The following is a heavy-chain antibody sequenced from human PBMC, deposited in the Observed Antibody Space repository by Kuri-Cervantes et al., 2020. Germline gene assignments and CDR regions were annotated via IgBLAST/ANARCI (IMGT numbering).Heavy chain of an antibody. J-gene: IGHJ4*02. D-gene: IGHD3-3*01. CDR3: VRHHLAPTWRHD. CDR1: GFTFSDHY. Sequence: GGSLRLSCAASGFTFSDHYMSWIRQAPGKGLEWISYISSSGSTIFYADSVTGRFTISRDNAKNSLYLQMNSLSAEDTAVYMCVRHHLAPTWRHDWGLGTRVTVSS. CDR2: ISSSGSTI. V-gene: IGHV3-11*04.